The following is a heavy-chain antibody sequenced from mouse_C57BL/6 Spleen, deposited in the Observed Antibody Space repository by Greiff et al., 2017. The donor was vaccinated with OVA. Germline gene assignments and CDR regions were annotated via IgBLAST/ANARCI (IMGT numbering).Heavy chain of an antibody. D-gene: IGHD2-4*01. CDR1: GYTFTSYG. V-gene: IGHV1-81*01. CDR3: AREWDYDGEAMDY. CDR2: IYPRSGNT. J-gene: IGHJ4*01. Sequence: QVQLKESGAELARPGASVKLSCKASGYTFTSYGISWVKQRTGQGLEWIGEIYPRSGNTYYNEKFKGKATLTADKSSSTAYMELRSLTSEDSAVYFCAREWDYDGEAMDYWGQGTSVTVSS.